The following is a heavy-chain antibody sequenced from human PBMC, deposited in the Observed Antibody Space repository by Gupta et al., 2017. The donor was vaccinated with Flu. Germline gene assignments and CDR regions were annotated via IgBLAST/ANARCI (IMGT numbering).Heavy chain of an antibody. CDR2: IYYSGST. Sequence: PPGKGLEWIGSIYYSGSTYYNPSLKSRVTISVDTSKNQFSLKLSSVTAADTAVYYCARYSSSLHYYYYGMDVWGQGTTVTVSS. D-gene: IGHD6-6*01. J-gene: IGHJ6*02. CDR3: ARYSSSLHYYYYGMDV. V-gene: IGHV4-39*01.